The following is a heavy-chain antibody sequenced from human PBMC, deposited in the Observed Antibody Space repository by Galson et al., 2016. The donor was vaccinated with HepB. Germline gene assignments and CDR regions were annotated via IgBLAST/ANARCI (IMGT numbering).Heavy chain of an antibody. CDR1: GFTFSDYY. D-gene: IGHD3-16*02. CDR2: ISSNSIHT. Sequence: SLRLSCAASGFTFSDYYMSWIRQAPGKGLEWVSYISSNSIHTNYADSLKGRITVSRDNAKNSLYLQMNSLRAEDTAVYYCARGAYDYFWGSYRYGPVDHWGQGTLVTVSS. J-gene: IGHJ4*02. V-gene: IGHV3-11*03. CDR3: ARGAYDYFWGSYRYGPVDH.